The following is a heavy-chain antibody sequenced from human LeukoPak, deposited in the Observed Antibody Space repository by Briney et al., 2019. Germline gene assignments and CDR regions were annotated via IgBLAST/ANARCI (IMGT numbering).Heavy chain of an antibody. V-gene: IGHV3-48*03. Sequence: GGSLRLSCAASGFSFSNYEMNWVRQAPGKGLEWVSYISSSDITIYYADSVKGRFTISRDNAKNSLYLQMNSLRAEDTAVYYCARDMYYYDSSGYYHNPFDYWGQGTLVTVSS. CDR1: GFSFSNYE. CDR3: ARDMYYYDSSGYYHNPFDY. D-gene: IGHD3-22*01. J-gene: IGHJ4*02. CDR2: ISSSDITI.